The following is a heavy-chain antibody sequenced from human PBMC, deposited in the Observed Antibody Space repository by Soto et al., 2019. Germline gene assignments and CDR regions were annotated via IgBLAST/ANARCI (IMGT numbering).Heavy chain of an antibody. CDR1: GGSISSGGYY. CDR2: IYYSGST. CDR3: AASCVGCGGFNYYGMDV. J-gene: IGHJ6*02. D-gene: IGHD2-21*01. Sequence: QVQLQASGPGLVKPSQTLSLTCTVSGGSISSGGYYWSWIRQHPGKGLEWIGYIYYSGSTYYNPSLKSRVTISVDTSKTQFSLKLSSVTAADTAVYYCAASCVGCGGFNYYGMDVWGQGPTVTVSS. V-gene: IGHV4-31*03.